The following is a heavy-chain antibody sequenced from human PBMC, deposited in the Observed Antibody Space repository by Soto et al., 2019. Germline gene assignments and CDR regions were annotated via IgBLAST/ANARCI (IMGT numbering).Heavy chain of an antibody. CDR1: GGSFSGYY. D-gene: IGHD3-10*01. CDR2: INHSGST. CDR3: ARGRSRSTHKRIADYGPNYNPYYFDY. J-gene: IGHJ4*02. Sequence: QVQLQQRGAGLLKPSETLSLTCAVYGGSFSGYYWSWIRQPPGKGLEWIGEINHSGSTNYNPSLKRRVTLAVDTSNNLFSLMWSSVPAVDTAVYFCARGRSRSTHKRIADYGPNYNPYYFDYGGQGTLVTVFS. V-gene: IGHV4-34*01.